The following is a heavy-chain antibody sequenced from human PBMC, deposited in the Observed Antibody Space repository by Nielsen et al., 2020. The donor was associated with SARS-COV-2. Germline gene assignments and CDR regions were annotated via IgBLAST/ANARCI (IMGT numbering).Heavy chain of an antibody. V-gene: IGHV1-8*01. D-gene: IGHD3-10*01. J-gene: IGHJ3*02. CDR2: MNPNSGNT. Sequence: ASVKVSCKASGYTFTSYDINWVRQATGQGLEWMGWMNPNSGNTGYAQKFQGRVTMTRDTSISTAYMELSRLRSDDTAVYYCARSLYGSGTLIWGQGTMVTVSS. CDR3: ARSLYGSGTLI. CDR1: GYTFTSYD.